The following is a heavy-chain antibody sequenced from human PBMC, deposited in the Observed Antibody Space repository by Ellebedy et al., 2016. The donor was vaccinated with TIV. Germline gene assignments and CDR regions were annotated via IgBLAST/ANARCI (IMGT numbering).Heavy chain of an antibody. CDR3: ARPDLDY. CDR1: GFTFSNYW. CDR2: ISGSGSST. V-gene: IGHV3-23*01. Sequence: GGSLRLSCKVSGFTFSNYWMHWVRQAPGRGLEWVSAISGSGSSTFYADSVKGRFTLSRDNSKNTLYLQMNSLRAEDTAMYYCARPDLDYWGQGTLVSVSS. J-gene: IGHJ4*02.